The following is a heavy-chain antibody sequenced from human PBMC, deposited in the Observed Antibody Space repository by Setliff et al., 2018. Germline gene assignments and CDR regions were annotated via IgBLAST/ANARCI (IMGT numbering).Heavy chain of an antibody. V-gene: IGHV4-59*01. Sequence: KPSETLSLTCTVSGDSMNDNHWTWMRQPPGKGLEWIGYIYYSGNTNYNPSLKSRVTISVDTSMNQFSLKLSSVTAADTAVYYCVRGGGWYEYWGQGVLVTVSS. CDR1: GDSMNDNH. D-gene: IGHD6-19*01. CDR3: VRGGGWYEY. J-gene: IGHJ4*02. CDR2: IYYSGNT.